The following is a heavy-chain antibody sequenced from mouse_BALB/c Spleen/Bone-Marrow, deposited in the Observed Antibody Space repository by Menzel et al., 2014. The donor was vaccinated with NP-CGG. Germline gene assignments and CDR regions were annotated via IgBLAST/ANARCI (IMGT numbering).Heavy chain of an antibody. V-gene: IGHV1-5*01. Sequence: VQLQQSGTVLARPGASVKMSCKASGYSFTNYWLHWVKQRPGQGLEWIGAIYPGNSDTSYNQKFKGKAKLTAVTSASTAYMELSSLTNEDSAVYYCTRFGSSYDWYFDVWGAGTTATVSS. CDR3: TRFGSSYDWYFDV. CDR2: IYPGNSDT. D-gene: IGHD1-1*01. J-gene: IGHJ1*01. CDR1: GYSFTNYW.